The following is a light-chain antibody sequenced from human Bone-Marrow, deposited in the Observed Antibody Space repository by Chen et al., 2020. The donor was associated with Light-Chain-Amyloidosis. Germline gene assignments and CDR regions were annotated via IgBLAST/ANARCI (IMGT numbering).Light chain of an antibody. Sequence: NFMLTQPHSVSESPGKTVIISCTRSSCSIATNYVQWYQQRPGSSPTPVIYEDDQRPSGVPDRFSGSIDRSSNSASLTLSGLKTEDEADYYCQSYQGSSQGVFGGGTKLTVL. CDR3: QSYQGSSQGV. J-gene: IGLJ3*02. V-gene: IGLV6-57*01. CDR1: SCSIATNY. CDR2: EDD.